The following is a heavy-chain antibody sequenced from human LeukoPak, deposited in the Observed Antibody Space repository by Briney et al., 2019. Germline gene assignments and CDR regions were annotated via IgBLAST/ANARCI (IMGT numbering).Heavy chain of an antibody. CDR3: ARTVGATLALDY. V-gene: IGHV1-69*02. D-gene: IGHD1-26*01. Sequence: KXSGXTFSXXTISWVRQAPGQGLEWMGRIIPILGIANYAQKFQGRVTMTRDTSTSTVYMELSSLRSEDTAVYYCARTVGATLALDYWGQGTLVTVSS. J-gene: IGHJ4*02. CDR2: IIPILGIA. CDR1: GXTFSXXT.